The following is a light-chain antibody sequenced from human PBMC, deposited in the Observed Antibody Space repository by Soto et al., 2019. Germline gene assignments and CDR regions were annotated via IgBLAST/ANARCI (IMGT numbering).Light chain of an antibody. CDR3: QQYGRSPPYT. CDR2: GAS. V-gene: IGKV3-20*01. CDR1: HSVNSRY. J-gene: IGKJ2*01. Sequence: EIVLTQSPGTLSLSPGERATLSCRASHSVNSRYLAWYQQKPGQAPRLLIYGASSRATGIPDRFSGSGSGNDFTLTISRLEPEDFAVYYWQQYGRSPPYTFGQGTKLEIK.